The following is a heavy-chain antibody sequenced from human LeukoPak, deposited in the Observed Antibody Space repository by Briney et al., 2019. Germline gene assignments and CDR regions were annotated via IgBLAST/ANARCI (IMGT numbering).Heavy chain of an antibody. CDR1: GYSISSGYY. V-gene: IGHV4-38-2*02. J-gene: IGHJ6*03. CDR2: IYHNESP. CDR3: ASHSGYDYYYYYMDV. D-gene: IGHD5-12*01. Sequence: KTSETLSLTCTVSGYSISSGYYWGWIRQPPGKGLEWIGSIYHNESPYYNPSLKSRVSTSVDTSKNQFSLKLSSVTAADTAVYYCASHSGYDYYYYYMDVWGKGTTVTVSS.